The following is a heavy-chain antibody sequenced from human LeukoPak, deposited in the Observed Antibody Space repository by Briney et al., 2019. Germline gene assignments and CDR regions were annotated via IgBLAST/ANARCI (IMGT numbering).Heavy chain of an antibody. V-gene: IGHV3-23*01. J-gene: IGHJ4*02. Sequence: PGGSLRLSCAASGFTFSRYAMSWVRQTPEKGLEWVSVISGSDGSTYYADSVRGRFTISRDDSGNTLFLQMNSLRAEVTAVYYCARQVSCDTTTCYAGMPPDYWGQGTLVTVSS. CDR2: ISGSDGST. D-gene: IGHD2-2*01. CDR1: GFTFSRYA. CDR3: ARQVSCDTTTCYAGMPPDY.